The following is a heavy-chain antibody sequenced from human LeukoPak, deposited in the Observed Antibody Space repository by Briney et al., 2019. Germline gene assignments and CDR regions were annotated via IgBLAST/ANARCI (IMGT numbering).Heavy chain of an antibody. CDR3: AKLTEQWLGGFDY. D-gene: IGHD6-19*01. J-gene: IGHJ4*02. Sequence: GGSLRLSCAASGFTFSSYAMSWVRQAPGKGLEWVSAISGSGGSTYYADSVKGRFTISRDNSKNTLSLQMNSLRAEDTAVYYCAKLTEQWLGGFDYWGQGTLVTVSS. V-gene: IGHV3-23*01. CDR1: GFTFSSYA. CDR2: ISGSGGST.